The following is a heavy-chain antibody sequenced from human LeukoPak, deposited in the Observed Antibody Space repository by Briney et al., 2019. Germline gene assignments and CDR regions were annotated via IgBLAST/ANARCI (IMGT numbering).Heavy chain of an antibody. CDR2: IRSKANSYAT. CDR1: GFTFSGSA. D-gene: IGHD5-24*01. J-gene: IGHJ6*03. CDR3: TRREEMATIYYYYYYMDV. Sequence: GGTLSLPCAASGFTFSGSAMHWVRQASREGLEWVGRIRSKANSYATANPATVKGRFTISRDDSKNTAYLQMNSLKTEDTAVYYCTRREEMATIYYYYYYMDVWGKGTTVTVSS. V-gene: IGHV3-73*01.